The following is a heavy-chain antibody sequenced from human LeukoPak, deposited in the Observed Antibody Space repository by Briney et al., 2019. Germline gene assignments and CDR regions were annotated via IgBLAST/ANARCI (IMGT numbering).Heavy chain of an antibody. V-gene: IGHV3-30*09. CDR2: ISYDGSNK. J-gene: IGHJ4*02. CDR3: ASAVEEYDSSGYLILR. Sequence: PGRSLRLSCAASGFTFSSYAMNWVRQAPGKGLEWVAVISYDGSNKYYADSVKGRFAISRDNSKNKLYLQMNSLRDEDTAVYYCASAVEEYDSSGYLILRWGQGTLVTVSS. D-gene: IGHD3-22*01. CDR1: GFTFSSYA.